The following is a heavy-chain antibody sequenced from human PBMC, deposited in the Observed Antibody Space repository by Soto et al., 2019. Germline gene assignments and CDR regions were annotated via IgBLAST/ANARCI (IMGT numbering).Heavy chain of an antibody. D-gene: IGHD2-15*01. J-gene: IGHJ4*02. CDR1: GFSLSTSGMR. V-gene: IGHV2-70*04. CDR2: IDWDDDK. Sequence: SGPTLVNPTQTLTLTCTFSGFSLSTSGMRVSWIRQPPGKALGWLARIDWDDDKFYNTSLKTRLTISKDSSKNQVVLTMTNMDPVGTATYYCARMFHCSDGTCPFDYWGQGALVTVSS. CDR3: ARMFHCSDGTCPFDY.